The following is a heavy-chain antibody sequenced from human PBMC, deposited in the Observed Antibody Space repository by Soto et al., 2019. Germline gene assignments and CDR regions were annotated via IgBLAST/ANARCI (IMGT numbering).Heavy chain of an antibody. D-gene: IGHD2-2*03. Sequence: PGESRKISCEASGYSFSTYWIGAVRQMPGKGLEWVGLIYAANSETRYSPSFQGQVTLSVDKSINTAYLQWSSLKASDTAIYYCARHKYLAGEYNGYGNAFEIWGERTMVT. CDR2: IYAANSET. V-gene: IGHV5-51*01. J-gene: IGHJ3*02. CDR1: GYSFSTYW. CDR3: ARHKYLAGEYNGYGNAFEI.